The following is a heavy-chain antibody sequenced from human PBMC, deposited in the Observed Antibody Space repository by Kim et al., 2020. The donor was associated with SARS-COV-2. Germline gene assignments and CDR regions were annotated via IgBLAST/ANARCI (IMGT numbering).Heavy chain of an antibody. J-gene: IGHJ3*02. CDR2: IYYSGST. CDR3: AKVGVGATLAVRAFDI. D-gene: IGHD1-26*01. V-gene: IGHV4-59*01. CDR1: GGSISSYY. Sequence: SETLSLTCTVSGGSISSYYWSWIRQPPGKGLEWIGDIYYSGSTNYNPALKSRGTITVDTSKNQFSLKLSSVPAADTAVYYCAKVGVGATLAVRAFDIWGQGTMVTVSS.